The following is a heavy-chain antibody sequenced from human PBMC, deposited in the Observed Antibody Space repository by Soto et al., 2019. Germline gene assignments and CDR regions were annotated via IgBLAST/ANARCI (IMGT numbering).Heavy chain of an antibody. CDR2: IGWNTGNI. J-gene: IGHJ4*02. CDR1: GFNFDNFA. D-gene: IGHD1-26*01. CDR3: AKARGGYRHRDFES. V-gene: IGHV3-9*01. Sequence: PGGSLRLSCAASGFNFDNFAMHWVRQAPGKGLEWVSGIGWNTGNIGYGDSVEGRFTISRDNAKKTLYLQMDSLRSEDTALYYCAKARGGYRHRDFESWGQATLVTVSS.